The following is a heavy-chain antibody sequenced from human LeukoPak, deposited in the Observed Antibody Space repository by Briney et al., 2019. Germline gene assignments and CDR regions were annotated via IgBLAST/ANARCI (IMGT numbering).Heavy chain of an antibody. D-gene: IGHD3-10*01. CDR1: GGSISSGGYY. J-gene: IGHJ4*02. Sequence: LSLTCTVSGGSISSGGYYWSWIRQHPGKGLEWVSYISSSGSTIYYADSVKGRFTISRDNAKNSLYLQMNSLRAEDTAVYYCARSVPMGSGRGDFDYWGQGTLVTVSS. CDR2: ISSSGSTI. CDR3: ARSVPMGSGRGDFDY. V-gene: IGHV3-11*01.